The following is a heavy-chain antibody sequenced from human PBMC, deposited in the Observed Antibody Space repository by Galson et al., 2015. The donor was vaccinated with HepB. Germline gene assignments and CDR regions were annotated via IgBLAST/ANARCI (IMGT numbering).Heavy chain of an antibody. J-gene: IGHJ6*03. Sequence: SLRLSCAASGFTFSSYAMHWVRQAPGKGLEWVAVISYDGSNKYYADSVKGRFTISRDNSKNTLYLQMNSLRAEDTAVYYCARVQDSGYDWYYYYYMDVWGKGTTVTVSS. CDR2: ISYDGSNK. V-gene: IGHV3-30-3*01. CDR1: GFTFSSYA. CDR3: ARVQDSGYDWYYYYYMDV. D-gene: IGHD5-12*01.